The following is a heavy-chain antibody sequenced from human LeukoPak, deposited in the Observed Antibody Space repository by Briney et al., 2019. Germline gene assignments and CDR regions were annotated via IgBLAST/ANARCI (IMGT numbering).Heavy chain of an antibody. J-gene: IGHJ3*02. V-gene: IGHV7-4-1*02. CDR1: GYTFTSYA. CDR3: ARVPVLRYFDWFNHAFDI. Sequence: ASVKVSCKASGYTFTSYAMNWVRQAPGQGLEWMGWINTNTGNPTYAQGFTGRFVFSLDTSVSTAYLQISSLKAEDTAVYYCARVPVLRYFDWFNHAFDIWGQGTMVTVSS. CDR2: INTNTGNP. D-gene: IGHD3-9*01.